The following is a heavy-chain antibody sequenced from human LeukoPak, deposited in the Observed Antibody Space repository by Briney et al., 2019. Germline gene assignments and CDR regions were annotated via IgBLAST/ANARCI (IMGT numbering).Heavy chain of an antibody. V-gene: IGHV3-30-3*01. CDR1: GFTFSSYA. CDR3: ARGAYGDYVYPDY. Sequence: SGGSLRLSCAASGFTFSSYAMHWVRQAPGKGLEWVAVISYDGSNKYYADSVKGRFTISRDNSKNTLYLQMNSLRAEDTAVYYCARGAYGDYVYPDYWGQGTLVTVSS. D-gene: IGHD4-17*01. J-gene: IGHJ4*02. CDR2: ISYDGSNK.